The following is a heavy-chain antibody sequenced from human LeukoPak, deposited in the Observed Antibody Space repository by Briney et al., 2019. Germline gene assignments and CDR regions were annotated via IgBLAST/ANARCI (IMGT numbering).Heavy chain of an antibody. CDR2: IWYDGSNK. D-gene: IGHD6-19*01. CDR3: ARDRAVAGPSHDAFDI. V-gene: IGHV3-33*01. J-gene: IGHJ3*02. Sequence: GGSLRLSCAASGFTFSSYGMHWVRQAPGKGLERVAVIWYDGSNKYYADSVKGRFTISRDNSKNTLYLQMNSLRAEDTAVYYCARDRAVAGPSHDAFDIWGQGTMVTVSS. CDR1: GFTFSSYG.